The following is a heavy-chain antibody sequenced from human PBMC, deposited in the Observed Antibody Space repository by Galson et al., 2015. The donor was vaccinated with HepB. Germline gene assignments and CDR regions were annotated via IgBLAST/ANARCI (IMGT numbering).Heavy chain of an antibody. D-gene: IGHD3-3*01. CDR2: INHSGST. CDR1: CGSFSGYY. CDR3: ARTPPVLLEWLLSFPRSRLPGSNWVDP. J-gene: IGHJ5*02. Sequence: ETLSLTRALYCGSFSGYYRSWIRHPPGKGLGWLGEINHSGSTNYNPSLKSRFTISVDTSKNQFSLKLSSVTAADTAVYYCARTPPVLLEWLLSFPRSRLPGSNWVDPWGQGTLVTVSS. V-gene: IGHV4-34*01.